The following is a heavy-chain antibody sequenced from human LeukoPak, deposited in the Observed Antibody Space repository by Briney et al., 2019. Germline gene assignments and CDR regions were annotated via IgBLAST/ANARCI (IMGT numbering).Heavy chain of an antibody. J-gene: IGHJ3*02. CDR3: AKDVTGTGAFDI. Sequence: GGSLRLSCAASGFTFDDYAMHWVRQGPGKGLEWVSGITWNSGTIGYADFVKGRFTISRDNAKNSLYLQMNSLRAEDTALYYCAKDVTGTGAFDIWGQGTMVTASS. CDR2: ITWNSGTI. CDR1: GFTFDDYA. V-gene: IGHV3-9*01. D-gene: IGHD1-7*01.